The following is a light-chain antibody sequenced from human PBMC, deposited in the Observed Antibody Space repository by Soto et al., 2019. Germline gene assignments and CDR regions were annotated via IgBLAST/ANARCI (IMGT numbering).Light chain of an antibody. Sequence: DFVMTQTPLSSPVTLGQPASISCRSSQSLVHSDGNSYLSWLHQRPGQPPRLLIYMISNRFSGVPDRFSGSGAGTDFTLKISRVEPEDGGVYYCMQATQPYTFGPGTKLEIK. V-gene: IGKV2-24*01. CDR3: MQATQPYT. CDR1: QSLVHSDGNSY. J-gene: IGKJ2*01. CDR2: MIS.